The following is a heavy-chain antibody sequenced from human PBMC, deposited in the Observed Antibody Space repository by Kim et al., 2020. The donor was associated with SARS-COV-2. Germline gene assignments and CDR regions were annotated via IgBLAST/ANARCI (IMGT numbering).Heavy chain of an antibody. CDR1: GGSISSGDYY. CDR2: IFYSGTT. V-gene: IGHV4-30-4*01. D-gene: IGHD3-9*01. J-gene: IGHJ4*02. Sequence: SETLSLTCTVSGGSISSGDYYWSWIRQPPGKGLEWIGYIFYSGTTYYNPSLKSRITISVDTSKNQFSLNLSSVTAADTAVYYCARGSGLGPPFDYWGQG. CDR3: ARGSGLGPPFDY.